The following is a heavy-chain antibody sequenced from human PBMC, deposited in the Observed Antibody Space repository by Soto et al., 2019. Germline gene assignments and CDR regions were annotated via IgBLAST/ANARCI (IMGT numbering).Heavy chain of an antibody. V-gene: IGHV4-39*01. CDR1: GGSLSSSSYY. Sequence: SETLSLTCTVSGGSLSSSSYYWGWIRQPPGKGLEWIGSIYYSGSTYYNPSLKSRVTISVDTSKNQFSLKLSSVTAADTAIYYCATMGGSGGSRHIDYWGQGTLVTVSS. CDR3: ATMGGSGGSRHIDY. D-gene: IGHD2-15*01. J-gene: IGHJ4*02. CDR2: IYYSGST.